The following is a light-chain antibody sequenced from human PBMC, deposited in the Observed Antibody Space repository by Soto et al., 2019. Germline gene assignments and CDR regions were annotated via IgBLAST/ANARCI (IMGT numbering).Light chain of an antibody. J-gene: IGKJ3*01. V-gene: IGKV2-28*01. CDR3: MQTLQTPYT. CDR1: QSLLHSDGDNY. CDR2: LVS. Sequence: DIVMTQSPLSLPVTPGEPASISCKSSQSLLHSDGDNYLEWYVQKAGQSPQLLIYLVSHRASGVPDRLSGSGSGTDFTPKISKVEADDVGVYYCMQTLQTPYTFGPGTKVEIK.